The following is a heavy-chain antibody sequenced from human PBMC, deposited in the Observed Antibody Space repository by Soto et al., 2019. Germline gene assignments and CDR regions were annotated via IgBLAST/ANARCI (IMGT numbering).Heavy chain of an antibody. V-gene: IGHV3-64D*08. CDR1: GFTFSSYA. Sequence: PGGSLRLSCSASGFTFSSYAMHWVRQAPGKGLEYVSAISSNGGSTYYADSVKGRFTISRDNSKNTLYLQMSSLRAEDTAVYYCVKDITLNGAVAGTSSLYYGMDVWGQGTTVTVSS. J-gene: IGHJ6*02. D-gene: IGHD6-19*01. CDR3: VKDITLNGAVAGTSSLYYGMDV. CDR2: ISSNGGST.